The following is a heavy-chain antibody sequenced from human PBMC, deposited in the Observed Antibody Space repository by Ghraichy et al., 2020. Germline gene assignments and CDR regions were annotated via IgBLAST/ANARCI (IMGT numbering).Heavy chain of an antibody. CDR2: IYYSGST. J-gene: IGHJ4*02. CDR3: ARRPTLPYSSSWTYFDY. Sequence: SETLSLTCTVSGGSISSYYWSWIRQPPGKGLEWIGYIYYSGSTNYNPSLKSRVTISVDTSKNQFSLKLSSVTAADTAVYYCARRPTLPYSSSWTYFDYWGQGTLVTVSS. V-gene: IGHV4-59*01. CDR1: GGSISSYY. D-gene: IGHD6-13*01.